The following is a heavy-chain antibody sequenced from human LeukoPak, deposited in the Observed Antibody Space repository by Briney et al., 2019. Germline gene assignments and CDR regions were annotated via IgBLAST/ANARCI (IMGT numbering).Heavy chain of an antibody. CDR2: ITTYHVNT. CDR1: GYTFTSFG. V-gene: IGHV1-18*01. D-gene: IGHD1-26*01. CDR3: ARVGGSSNFDY. J-gene: IGHJ4*02. Sequence: GASVKVSCTSSGYTFTSFGVTWVRQAPGQGLEWMGWITTYHVNTKYAQKFHGRVTMTTDTSTSTVCMELRSLTSDDTAVYYCARVGGSSNFDYWGQGTPVTVSS.